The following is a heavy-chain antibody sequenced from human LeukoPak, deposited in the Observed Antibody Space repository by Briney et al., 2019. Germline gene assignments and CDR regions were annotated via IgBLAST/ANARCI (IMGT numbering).Heavy chain of an antibody. J-gene: IGHJ3*02. D-gene: IGHD6-19*01. CDR3: ARGASVVAGSDNAFDI. Sequence: SGGSLRLSCASSVFTFSSYSMNWVRQAPGKGLECVSSISTSSSYIYYADSVKGRFTISRDNAKKSLYLQMSSLRAEDTAVYYCARGASVVAGSDNAFDIWGQGTMVTVSS. CDR1: VFTFSSYS. CDR2: ISTSSSYI. V-gene: IGHV3-21*01.